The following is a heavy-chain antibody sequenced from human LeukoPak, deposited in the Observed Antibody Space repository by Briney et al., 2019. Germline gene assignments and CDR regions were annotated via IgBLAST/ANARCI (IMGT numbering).Heavy chain of an antibody. D-gene: IGHD3-22*01. CDR2: ISAYNGNT. CDR1: GYTFTSYG. Sequence: EASVKVSCKASGYTFTSYGISWVRQAPGQGLEWMGWISAYNGNTNYAQKLQGRVTMTRDTSTSTVYMELSSLRSEDTAVYYCARDRGRMIVVAIGNWFDPWGQGTLATVSA. CDR3: ARDRGRMIVVAIGNWFDP. J-gene: IGHJ5*02. V-gene: IGHV1-18*01.